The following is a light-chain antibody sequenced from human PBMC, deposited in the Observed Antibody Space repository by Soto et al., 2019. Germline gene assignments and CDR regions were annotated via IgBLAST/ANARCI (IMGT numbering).Light chain of an antibody. CDR1: QSVSRSY. CDR2: GAS. V-gene: IGKV3-20*01. CDR3: QQYDRSPLT. J-gene: IGKJ4*01. Sequence: EIVLTQSPGTLSLSPGERATLSCRASQSVSRSYLAWYQQKPGQAPRLLIYGASSRATGIPDRFSGSGSGTDITLTISRLEPEDFAVYYCQQYDRSPLTFGGGTKVEIK.